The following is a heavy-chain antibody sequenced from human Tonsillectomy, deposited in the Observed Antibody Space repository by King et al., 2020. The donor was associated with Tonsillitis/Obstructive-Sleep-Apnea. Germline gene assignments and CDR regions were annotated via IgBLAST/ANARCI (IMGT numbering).Heavy chain of an antibody. V-gene: IGHV4-59*01. CDR3: ARETVVPAAMTYYYYYYMDV. D-gene: IGHD2-2*01. CDR1: GDSISSYY. Sequence: PLQESGPGLVKPSETLSLTCTVSGDSISSYYWNWIRPPPGRGLEWIGNIYYSGSTNYSPSLKSRVTIFVDTSKNQVSLKLSSVTAADTAVYYCARETVVPAAMTYYYYYYMDVWGKGTTITVSS. J-gene: IGHJ6*03. CDR2: IYYSGST.